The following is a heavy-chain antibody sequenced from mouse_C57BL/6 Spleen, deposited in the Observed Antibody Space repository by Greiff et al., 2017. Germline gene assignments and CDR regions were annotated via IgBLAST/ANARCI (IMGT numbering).Heavy chain of an antibody. CDR2: ISDGGSYT. V-gene: IGHV5-4*03. J-gene: IGHJ2*01. D-gene: IGHD1-1*01. Sequence: EVKVVESGGGLVKPGGSLTLSCAASGFTFSSYAMSWVRQTPEKRLEWVATISDGGSYTYYPDNVKGRFTISRDNAKNNLYLQMSHLKSEDTAMYYCARSLRYYFDYWGQGTTLTVSS. CDR3: ARSLRYYFDY. CDR1: GFTFSSYA.